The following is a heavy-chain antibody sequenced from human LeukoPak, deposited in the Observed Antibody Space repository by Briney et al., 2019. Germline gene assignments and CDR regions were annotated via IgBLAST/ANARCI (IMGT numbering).Heavy chain of an antibody. CDR3: ARVMVRGVIRD. CDR1: GGSFSGYY. CDR2: INHSGST. V-gene: IGHV4-34*01. Sequence: SETLSLTCAVYGGSFSGYYWSWIRQPPGKGPEWIGEINHSGSTNYNPSLKSRVTISVDTSKNQFSLKLNSVTAADTAVYYCARVMVRGVIRDWGQGTLVTVSS. D-gene: IGHD3-10*01. J-gene: IGHJ4*02.